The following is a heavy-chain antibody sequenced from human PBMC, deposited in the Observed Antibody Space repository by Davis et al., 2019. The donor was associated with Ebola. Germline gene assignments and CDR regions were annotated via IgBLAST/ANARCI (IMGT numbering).Heavy chain of an antibody. J-gene: IGHJ6*02. V-gene: IGHV3-23*01. CDR3: AGRGSYRSFYYYGMDV. Sequence: GESLKISCAASGFTFSNYAMNWVRQAPGKGLEWVSAISGSGGSTYYADSVKGRFTISRDNSKNTLYLQMNSLRAEDTAVYYCAGRGSYRSFYYYGMDVWGQGTTVTVSS. CDR2: ISGSGGST. D-gene: IGHD3-16*02. CDR1: GFTFSNYA.